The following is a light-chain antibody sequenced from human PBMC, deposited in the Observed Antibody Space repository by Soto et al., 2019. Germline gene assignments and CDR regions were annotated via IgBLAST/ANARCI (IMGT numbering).Light chain of an antibody. CDR2: DAS. J-gene: IGKJ4*01. CDR1: QSVRTK. Sequence: EIVMTQSPDTLYVSPGEGATLSCRASQSVRTKLAWYQHKPGQAPRLLIYDASSRATGIPARFSRGGSGTDFTLTISSLEPEESAVYYCHQRHNWLTVGEGTKGDIK. CDR3: HQRHNWLT. V-gene: IGKV3-11*01.